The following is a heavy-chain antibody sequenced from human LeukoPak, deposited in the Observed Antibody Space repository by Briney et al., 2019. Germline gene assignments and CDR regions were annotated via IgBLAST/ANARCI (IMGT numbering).Heavy chain of an antibody. CDR1: GFTFSSYS. Sequence: PGGSLRLSCAASGFTFSSYSMNWVRQAPGAGLEWVSSISSSSSYISYADPVKGRFTISRDTAKNSLYLQMNSLRAEDTAVYYCARSYGDYALGAFDIWGQGTMVTVSS. CDR3: ARSYGDYALGAFDI. D-gene: IGHD4-17*01. J-gene: IGHJ3*02. CDR2: ISSSSSYI. V-gene: IGHV3-21*01.